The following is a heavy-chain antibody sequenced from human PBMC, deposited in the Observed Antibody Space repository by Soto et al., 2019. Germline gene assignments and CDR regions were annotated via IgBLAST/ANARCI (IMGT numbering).Heavy chain of an antibody. D-gene: IGHD1-26*01. CDR2: ISYDGSNK. Sequence: PGGSLRLSCAASGFTFSSYAMHWVRQAPGKGLEWVAVISYDGSNKYYADSVKGRFTISRDNSKNTLYLQMNSLRAEDTAVYYCARGGLSGLHYYYYYGMDVWGQGTTVTVSS. J-gene: IGHJ6*02. CDR1: GFTFSSYA. V-gene: IGHV3-30-3*01. CDR3: ARGGLSGLHYYYYYGMDV.